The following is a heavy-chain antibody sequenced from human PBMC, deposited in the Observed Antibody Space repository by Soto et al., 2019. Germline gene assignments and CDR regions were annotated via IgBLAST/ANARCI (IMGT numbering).Heavy chain of an antibody. CDR3: AKDRSAARARGSGSYNY. V-gene: IGHV3-23*01. Sequence: GGSLRLSCAASGFTFSTYAMSWVRQAPGKGLDWVSVISGSGDYTYDADSVKGRFTISRDNFKNTQNLQMNSLRAEDTAVYYCAKDRSAARARGSGSYNYWGQGTLVTVSS. CDR2: ISGSGDYT. CDR1: GFTFSTYA. D-gene: IGHD3-10*01. J-gene: IGHJ4*02.